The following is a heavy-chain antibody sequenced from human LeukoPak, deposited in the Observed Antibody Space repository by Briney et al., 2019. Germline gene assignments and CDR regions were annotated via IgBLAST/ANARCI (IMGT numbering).Heavy chain of an antibody. CDR1: GFTFTNYN. CDR3: ARDIDLTAGIMDV. D-gene: IGHD1-14*01. V-gene: IGHV3-21*01. CDR2: ITSSSRYI. Sequence: PGGSLRLSCSASGFTFTNYNMNWVRQAPGKGLEWVSSITSSSRYIYYADSVKGRFTISRDNAKNSLYLQMNSLRAEDTAVYYCARDIDLTAGIMDVWGPGTTVTVSS. J-gene: IGHJ6*02.